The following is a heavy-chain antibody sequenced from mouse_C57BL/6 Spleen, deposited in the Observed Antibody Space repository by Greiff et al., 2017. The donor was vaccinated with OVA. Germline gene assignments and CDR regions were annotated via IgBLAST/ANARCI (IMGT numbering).Heavy chain of an antibody. D-gene: IGHD1-1*01. CDR1: GFSLTSYG. V-gene: IGHV2-2*01. J-gene: IGHJ4*01. CDR3: ARNYGSSLYYAMDY. Sequence: VHLVESGPGLVQPSQSLSITCTVSGFSLTSYGVHWVRQSPGKGLEWLGVIWSGGSTDYNAAFISRLSISKDNSKSQVFFKMNSLQADDTAIYYCARNYGSSLYYAMDYWGQGTSVTVSS. CDR2: IWSGGST.